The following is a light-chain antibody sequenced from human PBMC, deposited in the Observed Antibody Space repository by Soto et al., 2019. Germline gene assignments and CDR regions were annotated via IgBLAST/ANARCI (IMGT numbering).Light chain of an antibody. CDR2: EVT. J-gene: IGLJ2*01. Sequence: QSALTQPASVSGSPGQSITISCTGTSSDVGGYNYVSWYQHHPGKAPKLMIYEVTNRPSGVSYRFSGSKSSNTASLTISGLQAEDEANYYCSSYTSNSIVVFGGGTKLTVL. CDR3: SSYTSNSIVV. CDR1: SSDVGGYNY. V-gene: IGLV2-14*01.